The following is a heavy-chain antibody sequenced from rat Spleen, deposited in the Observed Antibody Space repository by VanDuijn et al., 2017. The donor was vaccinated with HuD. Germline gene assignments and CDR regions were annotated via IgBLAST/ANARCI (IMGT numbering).Heavy chain of an antibody. CDR1: GFTFSNYY. CDR3: ARITTVHVMDA. Sequence: EVQLVESGGGLVQPGRSLKLSCAASGFTFSNYYMAWVRQAPKKGLEWVASIDYDGSSTYYRDSVKGRFTISRDNAKSTLYLQMDSLRSEDTATYYCARITTVHVMDAWGQGVMVTVSS. J-gene: IGHJ2*01. V-gene: IGHV5-7*01. D-gene: IGHD1-1*01. CDR2: IDYDGSST.